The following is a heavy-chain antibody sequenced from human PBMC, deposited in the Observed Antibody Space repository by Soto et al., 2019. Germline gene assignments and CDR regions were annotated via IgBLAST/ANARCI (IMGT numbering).Heavy chain of an antibody. J-gene: IGHJ3*02. Sequence: GGSLRLSCAASGLTFDYYAMHWVRQAPGKGLEWVSGISWNSGSIGYADSVKGRFTIPRDNAKNSLYLQMNSLRAEDTALYYCAKDTSDGGGGAPDAFDIWGQGTMVTVSS. V-gene: IGHV3-9*01. D-gene: IGHD3-16*01. CDR2: ISWNSGSI. CDR3: AKDTSDGGGGAPDAFDI. CDR1: GLTFDYYA.